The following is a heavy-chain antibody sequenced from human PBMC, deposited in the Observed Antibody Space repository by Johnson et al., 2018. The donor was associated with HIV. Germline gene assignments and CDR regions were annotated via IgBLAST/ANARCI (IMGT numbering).Heavy chain of an antibody. CDR2: ISYDGGKK. CDR3: AKAYCPGCDAFEI. J-gene: IGHJ3*02. Sequence: QVQLVESGGGLVQPGGSLRLSCAASGFTVSSNYMSWVRQAPGKGLEWVAVISYDGGKKYYRDSVKGRFTISRDNSNNTLYLQMNSLRTEDSGVYYCAKAYCPGCDAFEIWGQGTMVTVSS. CDR1: GFTVSSNY. D-gene: IGHD2-21*01. V-gene: IGHV3-30*18.